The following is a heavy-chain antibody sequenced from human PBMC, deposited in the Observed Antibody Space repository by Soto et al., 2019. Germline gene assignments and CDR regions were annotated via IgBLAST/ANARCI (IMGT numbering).Heavy chain of an antibody. V-gene: IGHV5-51*01. CDR2: IYPGDSDA. Sequence: GESLKISCKGSGYSFTDYWIGWVRQMPGKGLEWMGIIYPGDSDARYSPSFQGQVTISADKSISTAYLRWSSLKASDTAMYYCAVWFYSDTSGYKGYYLDYWGRGTLVTVSS. CDR1: GYSFTDYW. D-gene: IGHD3-22*01. CDR3: AVWFYSDTSGYKGYYLDY. J-gene: IGHJ4*02.